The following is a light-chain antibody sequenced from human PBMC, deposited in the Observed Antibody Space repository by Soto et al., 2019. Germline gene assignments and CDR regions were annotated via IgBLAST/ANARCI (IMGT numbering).Light chain of an antibody. Sequence: EVVLPQSPATLSLSPGERATLSCRASQSVSSFFAWYQQKRGQAPRLLIYDAFKRATGIPARFSGSGSGTDVTLTISSLEAEDFAVYYCQQRLNWPLTFGGGTTVEIK. CDR1: QSVSSF. J-gene: IGKJ4*01. V-gene: IGKV3-11*01. CDR2: DAF. CDR3: QQRLNWPLT.